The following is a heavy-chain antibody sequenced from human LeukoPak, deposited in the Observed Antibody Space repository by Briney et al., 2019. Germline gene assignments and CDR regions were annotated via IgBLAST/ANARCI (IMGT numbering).Heavy chain of an antibody. CDR3: ARGKSFDI. V-gene: IGHV4-61*08. Sequence: SETLSLTCTVSGGSISSGDYYWSWIRQPPGTGLEWIGYIYYSGSTNYNPSLKSRVTISVDTSKDQFSLKLSSVTAADTAVYYCARGKSFDIWGQGTMVTVSS. J-gene: IGHJ3*02. CDR1: GGSISSGDYY. CDR2: IYYSGST.